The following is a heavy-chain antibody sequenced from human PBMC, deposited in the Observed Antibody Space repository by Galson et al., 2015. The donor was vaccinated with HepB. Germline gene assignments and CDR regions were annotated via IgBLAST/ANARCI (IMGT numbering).Heavy chain of an antibody. J-gene: IGHJ4*02. D-gene: IGHD3-9*01. V-gene: IGHV1-18*04. CDR3: AREDDILTGYYNGPFDY. CDR1: GYTFTSYG. CDR2: ISAYNGNT. Sequence: SVKVSCKASGYTFTSYGISWVRQAPGQGLEWMGWISAYNGNTNYAQKLQGRVTMTTDTSTSTAYMELRSLRSDDTAVYYCAREDDILTGYYNGPFDYWGQGTLVTVSS.